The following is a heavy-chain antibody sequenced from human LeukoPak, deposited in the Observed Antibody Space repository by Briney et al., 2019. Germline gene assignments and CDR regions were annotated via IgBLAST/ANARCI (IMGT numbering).Heavy chain of an antibody. D-gene: IGHD3-10*01. J-gene: IGHJ5*02. CDR2: ISYDGSNK. CDR1: GFTFSSYG. V-gene: IGHV3-30*18. Sequence: GESLRLSCAASGFTFSSYGMHWVRQAPGKGLEWVAVISYDGSNKYYADSVKGRFTISRDNSKNTLYLQMNSLRAEDTAVYYCAKELALGYYGSGSYPSDPWGQGTLVTVSS. CDR3: AKELALGYYGSGSYPSDP.